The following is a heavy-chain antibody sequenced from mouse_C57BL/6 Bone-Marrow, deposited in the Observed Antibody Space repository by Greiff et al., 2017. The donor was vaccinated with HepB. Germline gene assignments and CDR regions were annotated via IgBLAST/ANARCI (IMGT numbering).Heavy chain of an antibody. D-gene: IGHD1-1*01. CDR2: IHPNSGST. J-gene: IGHJ4*01. V-gene: IGHV1-64*01. Sequence: VQLQQPGAELVKPGASVKLSCKASGYTFTSYWMHWVKQRPGQGLEWIGMIHPNSGSTNYNEKFKSKATLTVDKSSSTAYMQLSSLTSEDSAVYYCARYSYYASMDYWGQGTSVTVSS. CDR1: GYTFTSYW. CDR3: ARYSYYASMDY.